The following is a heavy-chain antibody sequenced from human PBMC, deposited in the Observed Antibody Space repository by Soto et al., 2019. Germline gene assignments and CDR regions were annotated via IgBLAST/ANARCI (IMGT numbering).Heavy chain of an antibody. CDR1: GGSFSGYY. Sequence: PSQTLSRTFAVYGGSFSGYYWSWIRQPPGKRLELIGKINHSGSTNYIPSLKSRVTISVDTSKSLFSLKLSSVTAADTAVYYCPRTQYDFWSGYYSAFDNWGQGTPGTVAS. J-gene: IGHJ4*02. CDR3: PRTQYDFWSGYYSAFDN. D-gene: IGHD3-3*01. V-gene: IGHV4-34*01. CDR2: INHSGST.